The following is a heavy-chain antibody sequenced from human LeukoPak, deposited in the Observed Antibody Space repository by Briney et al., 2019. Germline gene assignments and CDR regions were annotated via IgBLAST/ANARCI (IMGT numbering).Heavy chain of an antibody. Sequence: PGGSLRLSCAASGFTFSSYAMSWVRQAPGKGLEWVAVIWYDGSNKYYADSVKGRFTISRDNSKNTLYLQMNSLRAEDTAVYYCARVRYCSGGNCYGLFDYWGQGTLVTVSS. CDR3: ARVRYCSGGNCYGLFDY. CDR1: GFTFSSYA. CDR2: IWYDGSNK. J-gene: IGHJ4*02. D-gene: IGHD2-15*01. V-gene: IGHV3-33*08.